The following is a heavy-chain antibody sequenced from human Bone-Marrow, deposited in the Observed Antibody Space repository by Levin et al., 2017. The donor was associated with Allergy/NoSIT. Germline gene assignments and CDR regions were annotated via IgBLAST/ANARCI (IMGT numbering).Heavy chain of an antibody. D-gene: IGHD2-2*01. J-gene: IGHJ6*02. CDR3: ARDWGVPESYYYYGMDG. CDR1: GGSISSGDYY. Sequence: KASETLSLTCTVSGGSISSGDYYWSWIRQPPGKGLEWIGYIYYSGSTYYNPSLKSRVTISVDTSKNQFSLKLSSVTAADTAVYYCARDWGVPESYYYYGMDGWGQGTTVTVSS. CDR2: IYYSGST. V-gene: IGHV4-30-4*01.